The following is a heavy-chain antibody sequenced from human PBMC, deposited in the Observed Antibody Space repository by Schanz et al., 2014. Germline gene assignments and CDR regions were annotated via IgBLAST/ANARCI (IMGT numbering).Heavy chain of an antibody. CDR1: GFTFSSYA. CDR3: AKDAENTAMITDYFDY. D-gene: IGHD5-18*01. V-gene: IGHV3-23*01. Sequence: EVQLLESGGGLVQPGGSLRLSCAASGFTFSSYAMSWVRQAPGKGLVWVSRINGDGSNTNYADSVKGRFTISRDNSKNSLYLQMNSLRAEDTAVYYCAKDAENTAMITDYFDYWGQGTLVTVSS. J-gene: IGHJ4*02. CDR2: INGDGSNT.